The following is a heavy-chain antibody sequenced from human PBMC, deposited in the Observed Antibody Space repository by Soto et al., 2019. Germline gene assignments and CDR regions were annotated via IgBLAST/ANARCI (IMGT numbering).Heavy chain of an antibody. Sequence: QVQLVQSGAEVKKPGASVKVSCKASGYTFTSYAMHWVRQAPGQRLEWMGWINAGNGNTKYSQKFQGRVTITSDTPASTVDMELSSLRSEDTAVYYCASSFTVPAAIGYGGHGTLVTVSS. CDR3: ASSFTVPAAIGY. J-gene: IGHJ4*01. V-gene: IGHV1-3*01. CDR2: INAGNGNT. CDR1: GYTFTSYA. D-gene: IGHD2-2*02.